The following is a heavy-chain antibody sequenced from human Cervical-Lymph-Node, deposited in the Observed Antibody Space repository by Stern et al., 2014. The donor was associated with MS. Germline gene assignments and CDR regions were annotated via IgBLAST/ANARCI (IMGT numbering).Heavy chain of an antibody. Sequence: EVQLVQSGAEVRKPGESLRISCEASGYRFTNNWIGWVRQVPGKGLEWIRVFYPGNSEPRSGPSFQGKVTILADNSNSITYLQWSSLKASDTAIYYCARRGHGYMGIDYWGQGTLVTVSS. CDR2: FYPGNSEP. CDR3: ARRGHGYMGIDY. J-gene: IGHJ4*02. D-gene: IGHD1-1*01. CDR1: GYRFTNNW. V-gene: IGHV5-51*03.